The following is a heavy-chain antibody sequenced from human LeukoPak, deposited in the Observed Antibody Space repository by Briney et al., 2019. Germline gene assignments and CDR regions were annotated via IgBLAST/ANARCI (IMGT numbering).Heavy chain of an antibody. CDR2: IYYSGST. J-gene: IGHJ5*02. Sequence: PSGTLSLTCAVSGGSISSSNWGSWVRQPPGKGREWSGYIYYSGSTNYNPSLKSRVTISVDTSKNQFSLRLSSVTAADTAVYYCARENGYSSSWFPPGFDPWGQGTLVTVSS. CDR1: GGSISSSNW. CDR3: ARENGYSSSWFPPGFDP. V-gene: IGHV4-4*02. D-gene: IGHD6-13*01.